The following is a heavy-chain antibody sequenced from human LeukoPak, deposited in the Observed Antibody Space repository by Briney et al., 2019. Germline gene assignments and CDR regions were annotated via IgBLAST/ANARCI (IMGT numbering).Heavy chain of an antibody. CDR1: GFTFSKSA. CDR2: ISGSGGDT. V-gene: IGHV3-23*01. D-gene: IGHD4-17*01. CDR3: SKDPKGSTVTTYWFVY. J-gene: IGHJ4*02. Sequence: GGSLTLSCVASGFTFSKSAMSWVRQPPGKGLEWVSAISGSGGDTYYADSVKGRFTISRDNSKNTLHLQMNSLRAEDKAVYYCSKDPKGSTVTTYWFVYWGQGTLVTVSS.